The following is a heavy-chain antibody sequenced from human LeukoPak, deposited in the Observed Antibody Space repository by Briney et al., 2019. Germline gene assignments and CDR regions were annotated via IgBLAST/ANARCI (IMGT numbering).Heavy chain of an antibody. J-gene: IGHJ5*02. CDR2: IYYGGST. CDR3: ARDSNDFWSGYYGGFDP. CDR1: GGSISSSSYY. Sequence: PSETLSLTCTVSGGSISSSSYYWGWIRQPPGKGLEWIGSIYYGGSTYYNPSLKSRVTISVDTSKNQFSLKLSSVTAADTAVYYCARDSNDFWSGYYGGFDPWGQGTLVTVSS. D-gene: IGHD3-3*01. V-gene: IGHV4-39*07.